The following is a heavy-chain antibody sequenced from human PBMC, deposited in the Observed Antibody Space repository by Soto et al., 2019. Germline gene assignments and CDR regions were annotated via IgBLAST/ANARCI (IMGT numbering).Heavy chain of an antibody. CDR1: GFIFSSYA. J-gene: IGHJ4*02. CDR3: AKDAGIAVAGPSYFDS. D-gene: IGHD6-19*01. CDR2: VSGSRGTT. V-gene: IGHV3-23*01. Sequence: PGGSLRLSCAASGFIFSSYAMSWVRQAPGKGLEWVSGVSGSRGTTYYADSVKGRFTISRDNPKNTMYLQMNSLRAEDSAVYYCAKDAGIAVAGPSYFDSWGQGILVTVSS.